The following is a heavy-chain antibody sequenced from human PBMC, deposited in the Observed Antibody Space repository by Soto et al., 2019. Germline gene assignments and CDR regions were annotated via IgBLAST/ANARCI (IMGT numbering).Heavy chain of an antibody. Sequence: GASVKVSCKTSGFTFSRSAVQWVRQARGQRLEWMGWIVVGSGNTKYAQKFQERVTITRDMSTSTAHMELSSLISEDTVVYYCAAELYSGGSCCSFDIWGQGTMVTVSS. CDR2: IVVGSGNT. V-gene: IGHV1-58*01. J-gene: IGHJ3*02. CDR1: GFTFSRSA. CDR3: AAELYSGGSCCSFDI. D-gene: IGHD2-15*01.